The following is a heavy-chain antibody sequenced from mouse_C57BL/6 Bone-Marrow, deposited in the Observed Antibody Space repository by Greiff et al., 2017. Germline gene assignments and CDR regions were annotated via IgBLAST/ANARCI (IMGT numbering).Heavy chain of an antibody. V-gene: IGHV1-81*01. CDR2: IYPRSGNT. J-gene: IGHJ2*01. CDR3: ARDYCSIYVYFDY. CDR1: GYTFTSYG. D-gene: IGHD1-1*01. Sequence: QVQLKQSGAELARPGASVKLSCKASGYTFTSYGISWVKQRTGQGLEWIGEIYPRSGNTYYNEKFKGKSTLAADKTSSTAYMELRRLTSEDSAVYFCARDYCSIYVYFDYWGQGTTLTVSS.